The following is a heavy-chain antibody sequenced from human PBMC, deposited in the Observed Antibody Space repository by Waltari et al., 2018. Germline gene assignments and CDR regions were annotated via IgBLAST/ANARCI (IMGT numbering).Heavy chain of an antibody. CDR2: INHSGGT. V-gene: IGHV4-34*01. J-gene: IGHJ6*02. Sequence: QVQLQQWGAGLLKPSETLSLTCAVYGGSFSGYYWSWIRQPPGNGLEWIGEINHSGGTNYNPSLKSRVTISVDTSKNQFSLKLSSVTAADTALYYCARRPSGGGTTYHYYYGMDVWGQGTTVTVSS. CDR3: ARRPSGGGTTYHYYYGMDV. CDR1: GGSFSGYY. D-gene: IGHD1-7*01.